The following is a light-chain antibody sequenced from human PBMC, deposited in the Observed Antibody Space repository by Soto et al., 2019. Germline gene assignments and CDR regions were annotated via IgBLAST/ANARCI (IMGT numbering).Light chain of an antibody. J-gene: IGLJ3*02. CDR2: EVS. CDR3: CSYAGVRV. CDR1: SSDVGAYNF. Sequence: QSVLTQPASVSGSPGQSITISCTGTSSDVGAYNFVSWYQQFPGKAPKLMIYEVSNRPSGVSDRFSGSKSGNTASLIISGLRPEDEADYYCCSYAGVRVFGGGTKVTVL. V-gene: IGLV2-14*01.